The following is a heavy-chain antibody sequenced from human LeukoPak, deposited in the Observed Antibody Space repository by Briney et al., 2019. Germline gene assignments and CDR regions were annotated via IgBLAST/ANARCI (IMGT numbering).Heavy chain of an antibody. Sequence: SETLSLTCTVPGGSISSYYWSWIRQPAGKGLEWIGRIYTSGSTNYNPSLKNRVTMSVDTSKNQFSLKLSSVTAADTAVYYCARVSYDILTGYGDSYYYYYYMDVWGKGTTVTISS. CDR1: GGSISSYY. V-gene: IGHV4-4*07. J-gene: IGHJ6*03. CDR3: ARVSYDILTGYGDSYYYYYYMDV. CDR2: IYTSGST. D-gene: IGHD3-9*01.